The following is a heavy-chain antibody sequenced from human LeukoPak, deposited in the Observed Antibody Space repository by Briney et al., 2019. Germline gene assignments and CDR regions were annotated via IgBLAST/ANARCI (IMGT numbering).Heavy chain of an antibody. Sequence: PGGSLRLSCAASGFTFSNSWMHWVRQAPGKGLMWVSRINSDGSTTSYADSVKGRFTISRDNAKNTLYLQMNSLGAEDTAVYYCARATVTRWFDPWGQGTLVTVSS. J-gene: IGHJ5*02. CDR2: INSDGSTT. D-gene: IGHD4-17*01. CDR1: GFTFSNSW. CDR3: ARATVTRWFDP. V-gene: IGHV3-74*01.